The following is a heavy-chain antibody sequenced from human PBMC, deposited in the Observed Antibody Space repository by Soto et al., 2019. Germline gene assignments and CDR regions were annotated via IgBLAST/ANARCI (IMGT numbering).Heavy chain of an antibody. CDR3: AKDSYPGHQLVTYLDY. CDR1: GFTFSSYG. J-gene: IGHJ4*02. D-gene: IGHD6-13*01. Sequence: QVQLVESGGGVVQPGRSLRLSCAASGFTFSSYGMHWVRQAPGKGLEWVALISYDGSNTYYSDSVKGRFTISRDNSRNTLYLQMNSLRPEDTAVYYCAKDSYPGHQLVTYLDYWGQGTLVTVSS. CDR2: ISYDGSNT. V-gene: IGHV3-30*18.